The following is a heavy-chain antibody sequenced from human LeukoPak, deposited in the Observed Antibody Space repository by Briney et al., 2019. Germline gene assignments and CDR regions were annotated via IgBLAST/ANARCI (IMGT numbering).Heavy chain of an antibody. Sequence: SETLSLTCTVSGGSISSSSYYWGWIRQPPGKGLEWIGSIYYSGSTYYNPSLKSRVTISVDTSKNQFSLKLSSVTAADTAVYYCARRRQRWLQHSYYFDYWGQGTLVTVSS. CDR2: IYYSGST. CDR3: ARRRQRWLQHSYYFDY. J-gene: IGHJ4*02. D-gene: IGHD5-24*01. CDR1: GGSISSSSYY. V-gene: IGHV4-39*07.